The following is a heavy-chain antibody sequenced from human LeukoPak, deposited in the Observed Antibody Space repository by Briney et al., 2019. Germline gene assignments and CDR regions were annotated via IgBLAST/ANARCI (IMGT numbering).Heavy chain of an antibody. Sequence: GASVKVSCKASGYTFTSYDINWVRQATGQGLEWMGWMNPNSGNTGYAQKFQGRVTMTRNTSISTAYMELSSLRSEDMAVYYCARVPFVEMATIKAFDIWGQGTMVTVSS. D-gene: IGHD5-24*01. CDR1: GYTFTSYD. V-gene: IGHV1-8*01. J-gene: IGHJ3*02. CDR2: MNPNSGNT. CDR3: ARVPFVEMATIKAFDI.